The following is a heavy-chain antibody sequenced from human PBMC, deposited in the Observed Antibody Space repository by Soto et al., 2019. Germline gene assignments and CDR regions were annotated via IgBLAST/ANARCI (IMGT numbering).Heavy chain of an antibody. J-gene: IGHJ5*02. Sequence: PSETLSLTCTVSGGSVSSGSYYWSWIRQPPGKGLEWVGYIYYSGSTNYNPSLKSRVTISVDTSKNQFSLKLSSVTAADTAVYYCARPLRVFGWFDPWGQGTLVTVSS. CDR1: GGSVSSGSYY. D-gene: IGHD3-3*01. V-gene: IGHV4-61*01. CDR2: IYYSGST. CDR3: ARPLRVFGWFDP.